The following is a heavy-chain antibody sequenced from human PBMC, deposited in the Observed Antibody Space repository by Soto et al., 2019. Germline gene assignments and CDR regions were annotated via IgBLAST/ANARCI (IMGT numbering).Heavy chain of an antibody. Sequence: QLQLQESGPGLVKPSETLSLTCTVSGGSISSSSYYWGWIRQPPGKGLEWIGSIYYSGSTYYNPSLKSRVTISVDTSKNQFSLKLSSVTAADTAVYYCARLRFGELPNYFDYWGQGTLVTVSS. V-gene: IGHV4-39*01. J-gene: IGHJ4*02. CDR1: GGSISSSSYY. D-gene: IGHD3-10*01. CDR3: ARLRFGELPNYFDY. CDR2: IYYSGST.